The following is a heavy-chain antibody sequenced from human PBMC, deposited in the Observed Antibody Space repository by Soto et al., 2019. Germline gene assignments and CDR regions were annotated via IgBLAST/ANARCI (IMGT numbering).Heavy chain of an antibody. CDR3: ARDWSPYCGGDCYPLYYGMDV. V-gene: IGHV4-4*02. J-gene: IGHJ6*02. D-gene: IGHD2-21*02. CDR2: IYHSGST. Sequence: PSETLSLTCAVSGGSISSSNWWGWVRQPPGKGLEWIGEIYHSGSTNYNPSLKSRVTISVDKSKNQFPLKLSSVTAADTDVYYCARDWSPYCGGDCYPLYYGMDVWGQGTTVTVSS. CDR1: GGSISSSNW.